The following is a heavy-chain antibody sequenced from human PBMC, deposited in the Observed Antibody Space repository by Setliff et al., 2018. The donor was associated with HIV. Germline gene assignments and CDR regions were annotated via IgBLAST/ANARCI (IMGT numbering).Heavy chain of an antibody. CDR3: ARGRYRSRWYASDHYYIDV. Sequence: SETLSLTCAVYGGSFSCYYWSWIRQPPGKGLEWIGEVTHSGRTNYNPSLESRVTTSVDTSKNQFSLKLRSVTAADTALYYCARGRYRSRWYASDHYYIDVWGKGTTVTVSS. CDR1: GGSFSCYY. J-gene: IGHJ6*03. V-gene: IGHV4-34*01. CDR2: VTHSGRT. D-gene: IGHD6-13*01.